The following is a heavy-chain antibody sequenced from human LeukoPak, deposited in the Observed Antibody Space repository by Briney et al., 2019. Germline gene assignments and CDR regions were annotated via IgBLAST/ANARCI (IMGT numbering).Heavy chain of an antibody. V-gene: IGHV5-51*01. CDR1: GYSFTSYW. J-gene: IGHJ4*02. D-gene: IGHD5-24*01. Sequence: HGESLKISCKGSGYSFTSYWIGRVRQMPGKGLEWIGIIYPGDSDTRYSPSFQGQVTISADKSISTAYLQWSSLKASDTAMYYCARLRDGYNYYYDYWGQGTLVTVSS. CDR3: ARLRDGYNYYYDY. CDR2: IYPGDSDT.